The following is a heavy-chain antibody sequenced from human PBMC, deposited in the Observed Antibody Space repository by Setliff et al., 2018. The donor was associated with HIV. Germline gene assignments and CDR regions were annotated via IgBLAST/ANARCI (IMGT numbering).Heavy chain of an antibody. CDR1: GFAFRNYI. D-gene: IGHD3-22*01. Sequence: GGSLRLSCAASGFAFRNYIFHWVRQAPGKGLEWVAIISSDGSDKNYADSVKGRFAISRDNAKNSLNLEMNSLRAEDTAIYYCASSRPPDDSSGYLDHWGQGTLVTVS. CDR3: ASSRPPDDSSGYLDH. CDR2: ISSDGSDK. J-gene: IGHJ4*01. V-gene: IGHV3-30*07.